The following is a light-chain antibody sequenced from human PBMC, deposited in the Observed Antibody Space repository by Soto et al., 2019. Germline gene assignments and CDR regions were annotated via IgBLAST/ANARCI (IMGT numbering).Light chain of an antibody. V-gene: IGKV3-20*01. CDR3: KQYGSSPLN. J-gene: IGKJ5*01. CDR2: GAF. CDR1: QSVSGNY. Sequence: EIVLTQSPGTLFLSPGVRATFSRRASQSVSGNYLAGYQQTPGQAPRLHIYGAFNRATGIPGRFSGSGSGTDFTLSLSRLEPKDCTLQYCKQYGSSPLNFGQGTRLEIK.